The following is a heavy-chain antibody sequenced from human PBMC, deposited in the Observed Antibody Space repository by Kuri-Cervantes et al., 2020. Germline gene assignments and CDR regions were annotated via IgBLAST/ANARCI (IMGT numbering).Heavy chain of an antibody. CDR2: IYYSGNT. D-gene: IGHD3-22*01. V-gene: IGHV4-31*03. CDR1: GCSISSGGYY. CDR3: ARHHSSGYSSDDAFDI. Sequence: SETLSLTCTVSGCSISSGGYYWSWIRQHPGKGLEWIGYIYYSGNTYYNPSLKSRVTISVDTSKNQFSLKLSSVTAADTAVYYCARHHSSGYSSDDAFDIWGQGTMVTVSS. J-gene: IGHJ3*02.